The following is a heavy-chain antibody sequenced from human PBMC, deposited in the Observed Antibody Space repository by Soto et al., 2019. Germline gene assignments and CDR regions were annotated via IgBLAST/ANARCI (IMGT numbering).Heavy chain of an antibody. CDR1: GSTFSSYG. CDR2: ISYDGSNK. Sequence: GGSLRLSCAASGSTFSSYGIHWVRQAPGKGLEWVAVISYDGSNKYYADSVKGRFTISRDNSKNTLYLQMNSLRAEDTAVYYCAKGMYSSGWPFDYWGQGTLVTVSS. J-gene: IGHJ4*02. D-gene: IGHD6-19*01. CDR3: AKGMYSSGWPFDY. V-gene: IGHV3-30*18.